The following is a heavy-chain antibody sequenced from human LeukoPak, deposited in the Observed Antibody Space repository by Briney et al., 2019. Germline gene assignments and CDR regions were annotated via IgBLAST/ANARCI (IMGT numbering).Heavy chain of an antibody. Sequence: SQTLSLTCTVSGGSISSGDYYWSWIRQPPGKGLEWIGYIYYSGSTYYNPSLKSRVTISVDTSKNQFSLELSSVTAADTAVYYCARFHYYDSSGYPDYYYYGMDVWGQGTTVTVSS. CDR2: IYYSGST. J-gene: IGHJ6*02. CDR1: GGSISSGDYY. D-gene: IGHD3-22*01. CDR3: ARFHYYDSSGYPDYYYYGMDV. V-gene: IGHV4-30-4*01.